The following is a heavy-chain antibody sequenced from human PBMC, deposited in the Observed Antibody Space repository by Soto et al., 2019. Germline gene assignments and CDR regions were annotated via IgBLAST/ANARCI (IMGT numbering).Heavy chain of an antibody. J-gene: IGHJ4*02. V-gene: IGHV3-15*01. CDR1: GISFTNAW. CDR3: SADPGDYEDF. Sequence: EVQLVESGGDLVKPGGCLRLSCAASGISFTNAWMSWVRQAPGKGLEWVGRIKNKADGGTTDYAAPVRVRFTISRDDSKNTLVLQMNSLETEDTALYYCSADPGDYEDFWGQGTLVTVSS. CDR2: IKNKADGGTT. D-gene: IGHD4-17*01.